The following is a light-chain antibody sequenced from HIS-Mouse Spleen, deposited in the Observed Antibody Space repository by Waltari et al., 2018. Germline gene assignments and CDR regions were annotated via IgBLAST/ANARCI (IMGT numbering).Light chain of an antibody. J-gene: IGLJ3*02. CDR3: CSYAGSYTWV. V-gene: IGLV2-11*01. CDR2: DVS. CDR1: SSDVGGYNY. Sequence: SPGQSVTISCTGTSSDVGGYNYVSWYQQHPGKAPKLMIYDVSKRPSGVPYRFSGSKSGNTASLTISGLQAEDEADYYCCSYAGSYTWVFGGGTKLTVL.